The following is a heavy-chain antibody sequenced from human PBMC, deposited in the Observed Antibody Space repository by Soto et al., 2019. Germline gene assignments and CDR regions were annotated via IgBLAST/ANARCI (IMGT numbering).Heavy chain of an antibody. V-gene: IGHV3-30-3*01. D-gene: IGHD2-21*02. CDR2: ISYDGSNK. J-gene: IGHJ6*02. Sequence: QVQLVESGGGVVQPGRSPRLSCAASGFTFSSYAMHWVRQAPGKGLEWVAVISYDGSNKYYADSVKGRFTISRDNSKNTLYLQMTSLGAEDTAVYYCAREGAYCGGDCYNGMDVWGQGTTVTVSS. CDR1: GFTFSSYA. CDR3: AREGAYCGGDCYNGMDV.